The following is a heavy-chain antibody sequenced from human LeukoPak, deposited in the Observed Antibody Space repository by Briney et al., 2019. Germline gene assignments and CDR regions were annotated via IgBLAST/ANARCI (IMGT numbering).Heavy chain of an antibody. D-gene: IGHD6-13*01. CDR2: IIPIFGTA. J-gene: IGHJ4*02. Sequence: SVKVSCKAAGYTFTSYAISWVRQAPGQGLEWMGGIIPIFGTANYAQKFQGRVTITADESTSTAYMELSSLRSEDTAVYYCARSNGDSSSWYFDYWGQGTLVTVSS. CDR3: ARSNGDSSSWYFDY. V-gene: IGHV1-69*13. CDR1: GYTFTSYA.